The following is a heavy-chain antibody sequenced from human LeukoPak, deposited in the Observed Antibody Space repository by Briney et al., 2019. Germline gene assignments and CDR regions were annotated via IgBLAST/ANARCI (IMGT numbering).Heavy chain of an antibody. V-gene: IGHV4-4*07. D-gene: IGHD2-15*01. CDR1: GGSISSYY. CDR3: ARDPPNCSGGSCYPDY. J-gene: IGHJ4*02. CDR2: IYTSGST. Sequence: SETLSLTCTVSGGSISSYYWSWIRQPAGKGLEWIGRIYTSGSTNYNPSLKSRVTMSVDTSKNQFSLKLSSVTAADTAVYYCARDPPNCSGGSCYPDYWGQGTLVTVSS.